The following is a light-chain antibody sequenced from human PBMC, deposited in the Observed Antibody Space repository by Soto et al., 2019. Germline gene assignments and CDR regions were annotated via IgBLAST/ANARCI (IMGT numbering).Light chain of an antibody. Sequence: QSALTQPASVSGSPGQSITISCTGTSSDVGGYNYVSWYQQHPGKAPKLMIYDVSNRPSGVSNRFSGSKSGNTASLTISGLQAEDEADYYCSSFTSSSTPYVLGNGTKVTVL. CDR2: DVS. J-gene: IGLJ1*01. CDR3: SSFTSSSTPYV. CDR1: SSDVGGYNY. V-gene: IGLV2-14*01.